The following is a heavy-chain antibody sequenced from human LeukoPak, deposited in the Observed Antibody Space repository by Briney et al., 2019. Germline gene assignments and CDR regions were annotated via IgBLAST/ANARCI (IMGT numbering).Heavy chain of an antibody. CDR3: ARRGGSYYNY. D-gene: IGHD3-10*01. Sequence: ASVKVSCKASGFSLDTYGVHWVRQAPGQGLEWMGRVSASNGHTLYVQKLQGRVTMTTDTSTSTAYMELTSLRSDDTAVYYYARRGGSYYNYWGQGTLVTVSS. J-gene: IGHJ4*02. CDR1: GFSLDTYG. V-gene: IGHV1-18*01. CDR2: VSASNGHT.